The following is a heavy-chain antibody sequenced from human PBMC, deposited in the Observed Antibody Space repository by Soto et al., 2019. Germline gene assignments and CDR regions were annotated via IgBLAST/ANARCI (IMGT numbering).Heavy chain of an antibody. Sequence: PGWSLRLSCAASVFTFTRYSMNWVRQAPGKGLEWVSSISSTTNYIYYGDSMKGRFTISRDNAKNSLHLEMNSLRAEDTAVYYCARESEDLTSNFDYWGQGTLVTVS. J-gene: IGHJ4*02. CDR3: ARESEDLTSNFDY. V-gene: IGHV3-21*06. CDR1: VFTFTRYS. CDR2: ISSTTNYI.